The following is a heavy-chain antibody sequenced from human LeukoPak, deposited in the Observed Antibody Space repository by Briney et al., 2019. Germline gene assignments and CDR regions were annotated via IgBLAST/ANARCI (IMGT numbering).Heavy chain of an antibody. CDR2: IIPIFGTA. Sequence: ASVKVSCKASGGTFSSYAISWVRQAPGQGLGWMGGIIPIFGTANYAQKFQGRVTITTDESTSTAYMELSSLRSEDTAVYYCAGAYLYYYDSSGDPWGQGTLVTVSS. J-gene: IGHJ5*02. D-gene: IGHD3-22*01. CDR1: GGTFSSYA. V-gene: IGHV1-69*05. CDR3: AGAYLYYYDSSGDP.